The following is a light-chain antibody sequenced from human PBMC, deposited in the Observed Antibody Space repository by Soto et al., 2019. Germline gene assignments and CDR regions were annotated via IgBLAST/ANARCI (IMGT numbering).Light chain of an antibody. J-gene: IGKJ1*01. V-gene: IGKV1-5*01. CDR1: QSISSW. CDR3: QQYSSYSLWT. CDR2: DAS. Sequence: DIQMTQSPSTLSASVGDRVIITCRASQSISSWLAWYQQKPGKAPKLLIYDASSLESGVPSRFSGSGSGTEFTLTISSLQPDDFATYYCQQYSSYSLWTFGQGTKVDIK.